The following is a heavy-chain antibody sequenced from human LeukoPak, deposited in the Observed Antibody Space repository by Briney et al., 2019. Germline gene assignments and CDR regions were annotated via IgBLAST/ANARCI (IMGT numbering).Heavy chain of an antibody. CDR3: ARQVNRGYWEYFDY. CDR2: IYYSGST. V-gene: IGHV4-39*01. CDR1: GGSISSSSYY. D-gene: IGHD5-18*01. Sequence: SETLSLTCTVSGGSISSSSYYWGWIRQPPGKGLEWIGSIYYSGSTYYNPSLKSRVTISVDTSKNQFSLKLSSVTAAETAVYYCARQVNRGYWEYFDYWGQGTLVTVSS. J-gene: IGHJ4*02.